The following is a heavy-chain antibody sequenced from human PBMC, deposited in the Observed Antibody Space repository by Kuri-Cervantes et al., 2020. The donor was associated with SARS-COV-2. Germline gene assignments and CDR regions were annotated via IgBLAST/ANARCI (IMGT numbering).Heavy chain of an antibody. Sequence: ASVKVSCKAPETTFPNYDINWVRQAPGQGLEWMGWISAYNGNTNYAQKLQGRVTMTTDTSTSTACMELRSLRSDDTAVYYCARSRSPPQLERRYYYYYYMDVWGKGTTVTVSS. CDR2: ISAYNGNT. J-gene: IGHJ6*03. V-gene: IGHV1-18*01. CDR3: ARSRSPPQLERRYYYYYYMDV. CDR1: ETTFPNYD. D-gene: IGHD1-1*01.